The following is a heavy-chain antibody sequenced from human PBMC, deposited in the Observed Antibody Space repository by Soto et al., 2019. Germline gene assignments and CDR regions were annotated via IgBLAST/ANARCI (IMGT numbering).Heavy chain of an antibody. CDR2: ISGSGGST. Sequence: EVQLLESGGGLVQPGGSLRLSCAASGFTFSSYAMSWVRQAPGKGLEWVSAISGSGGSTYYADSVKGRFTISRDNSKNTLYLQMNSVRAEDTAVYYCAKGPRYCSGGSCQRNLDYWGQGTLVTVSS. J-gene: IGHJ4*02. D-gene: IGHD2-15*01. CDR3: AKGPRYCSGGSCQRNLDY. V-gene: IGHV3-23*01. CDR1: GFTFSSYA.